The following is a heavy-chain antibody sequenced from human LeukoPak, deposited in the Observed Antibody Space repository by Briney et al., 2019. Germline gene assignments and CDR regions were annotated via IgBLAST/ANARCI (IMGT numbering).Heavy chain of an antibody. CDR2: INDVSSHI. Sequence: GGSLRLSCAASGFTFSNSAMNWVRQAPGKGLEWVSSINDVSSHIYYADSVKGRFTISRNNANNSVSLQMNNLRADDTAVYYCALFPGLGYWGQGTLVAVSS. D-gene: IGHD3-10*02. J-gene: IGHJ4*02. CDR3: ALFPGLGY. V-gene: IGHV3-21*04. CDR1: GFTFSNSA.